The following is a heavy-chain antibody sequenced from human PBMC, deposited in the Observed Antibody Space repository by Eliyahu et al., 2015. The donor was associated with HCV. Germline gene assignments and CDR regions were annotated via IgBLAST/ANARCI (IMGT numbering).Heavy chain of an antibody. CDR2: INCHSGET. V-gene: IGHV1-2*02. Sequence: QVQLVQSGADMKKPGASVKVSCKTSGYIFTAYYIHWVRQAPGQGLEWMGWINCHSGETNYPPKFQGRVTMTRDTSISTIYMDLSSLTSDDTALYYCARDLRSLAKGQVDYWGQGTLVTVSS. D-gene: IGHD3-16*01. J-gene: IGHJ4*02. CDR1: GYIFTAYY. CDR3: ARDLRSLAKGQVDY.